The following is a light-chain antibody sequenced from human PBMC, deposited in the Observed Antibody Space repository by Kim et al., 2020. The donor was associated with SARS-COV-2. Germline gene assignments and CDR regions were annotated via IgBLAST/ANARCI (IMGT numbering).Light chain of an antibody. Sequence: ASVGDRVTITCRASQGISNYLAWYQQKPGKVPKLLIYAASTLQSGVPSRFSCSGSGTDFTLTIISLQPEDVATYYCQKYNSALLTFGGGTKVDIK. CDR2: AAS. V-gene: IGKV1-27*01. J-gene: IGKJ4*01. CDR1: QGISNY. CDR3: QKYNSALLT.